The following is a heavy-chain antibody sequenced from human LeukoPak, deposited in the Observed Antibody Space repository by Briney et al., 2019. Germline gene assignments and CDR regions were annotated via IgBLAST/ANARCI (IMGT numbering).Heavy chain of an antibody. CDR3: ASWAGGNAPVASFDY. CDR2: INLNSGDT. V-gene: IGHV1-2*02. D-gene: IGHD1-14*01. CDR1: GHSFTGYY. Sequence: ASVKVSCKPSGHSFTGYYMHWMRQAPGQGLESMSWINLNSGDTNYAEKFQGRVTMTRDTSISTAYVELSRLRYDDTAVYYCASWAGGNAPVASFDYWGQGTLVTVSS. J-gene: IGHJ4*02.